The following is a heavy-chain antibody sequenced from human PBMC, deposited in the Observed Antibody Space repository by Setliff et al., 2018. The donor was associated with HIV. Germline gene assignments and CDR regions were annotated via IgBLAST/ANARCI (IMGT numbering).Heavy chain of an antibody. CDR3: ARGGSRGSWYWDY. CDR2: IYHSGNT. Sequence: PSETLSLTCTVSGGFISTGGYSWSWIRQPPGKGLAWIGYIYHSGNTYYNPSLKSRVSISVDRSKNHFSLRLSSVTAADTAVYYCARGGSRGSWYWDYWGQGTLVTVSS. D-gene: IGHD6-13*01. J-gene: IGHJ4*02. V-gene: IGHV4-30-2*01. CDR1: GGFISTGGYS.